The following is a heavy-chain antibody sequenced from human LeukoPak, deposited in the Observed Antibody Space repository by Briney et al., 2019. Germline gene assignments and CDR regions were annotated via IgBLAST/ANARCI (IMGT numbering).Heavy chain of an antibody. J-gene: IGHJ4*02. D-gene: IGHD4-23*01. V-gene: IGHV4-30-2*01. CDR1: GGSISSGGYY. Sequence: SSETLSLTCTVSGGSISSGGYYWSWIRQPPGKGLEWIGYIYHSGSAYYNPSLKSRVTISVDRSKNQFSLKLSSVTAADTAVYYCARSTVVTGGPDYWGRGTLVTVSS. CDR3: ARSTVVTGGPDY. CDR2: IYHSGSA.